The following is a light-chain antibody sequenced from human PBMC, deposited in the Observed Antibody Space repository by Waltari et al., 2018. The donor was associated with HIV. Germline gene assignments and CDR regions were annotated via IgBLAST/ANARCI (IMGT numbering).Light chain of an antibody. CDR2: EGT. CDR3: WSYAGSTPYVL. J-gene: IGLJ2*01. CDR1: SSDLGSHNL. Sequence: QSALTQPASVSGSPGQSITISCTGTSSDLGSHNLVSWYQQHPGKAPYLIIYEGTKRPSGISNRFSGAKSGNTAPLTISGLQADDEADYFCWSYAGSTPYVLLGGGTKLTVL. V-gene: IGLV2-23*01.